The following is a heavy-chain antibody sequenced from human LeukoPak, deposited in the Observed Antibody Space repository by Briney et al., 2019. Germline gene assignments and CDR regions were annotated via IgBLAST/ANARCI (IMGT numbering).Heavy chain of an antibody. J-gene: IGHJ4*02. D-gene: IGHD6-13*01. CDR1: GFTFSSYW. V-gene: IGHV3-74*01. CDR3: AREDGSSWYLDS. Sequence: GGSLRLSCAASGFTFSSYWMHWVRQAPGKGLVWVSRINSDGSSTSYADSVKGRFTISRDNAKNTLYLQMNSLRAEDTAVYYCAREDGSSWYLDSWGQGTLVTVSS. CDR2: INSDGSST.